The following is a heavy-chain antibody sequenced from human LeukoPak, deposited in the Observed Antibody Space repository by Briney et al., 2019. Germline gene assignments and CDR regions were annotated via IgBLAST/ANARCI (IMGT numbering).Heavy chain of an antibody. CDR2: MNPKNGGT. CDR3: ARVIGGRKRGQGPIDGFDI. CDR1: GYTFTNYG. V-gene: IGHV1-2*02. Sequence: ASVKVSCKASGYTFTNYGISWVRQAPGQGLQWMGWMNPKNGGTKYAAKFQGRVTMTRDTSISTAYMELSSLRSDDTAVYYCARVIGGRKRGQGPIDGFDIWGPGTTVTVSS. J-gene: IGHJ3*02.